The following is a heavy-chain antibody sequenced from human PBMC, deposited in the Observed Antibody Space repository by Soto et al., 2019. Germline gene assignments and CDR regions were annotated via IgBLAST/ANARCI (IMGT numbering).Heavy chain of an antibody. J-gene: IGHJ5*02. CDR1: GFSFRNHW. Sequence: PGDSLTLSCPPSGFSFRNHWMRWVGQAPGKGLEWVANIKVDGSARYYVDAVKGRFTISRDNAKNTLYLQMNRMRGEDKAVYDCARGHSTSPNWFDLWGQGTLVTVSS. CDR2: IKVDGSAR. V-gene: IGHV3-7*03. CDR3: ARGHSTSPNWFDL. D-gene: IGHD6-13*01.